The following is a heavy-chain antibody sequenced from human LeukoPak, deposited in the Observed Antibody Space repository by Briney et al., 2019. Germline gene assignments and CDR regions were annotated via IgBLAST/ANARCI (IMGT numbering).Heavy chain of an antibody. Sequence: GASVKVSCKASGGTFSNYAINWVRQAPRQGLEWMGGIIPIFGTANYAQKFQGRVTITADKSTSTAYMELSSLRSEDTAVYYCASHCSSTSCVDYWGQGTLVTVSS. CDR1: GGTFSNYA. V-gene: IGHV1-69*06. J-gene: IGHJ4*02. CDR2: IIPIFGTA. D-gene: IGHD2-2*01. CDR3: ASHCSSTSCVDY.